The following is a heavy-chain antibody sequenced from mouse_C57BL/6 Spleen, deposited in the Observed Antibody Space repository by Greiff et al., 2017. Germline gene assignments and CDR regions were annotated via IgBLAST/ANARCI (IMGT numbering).Heavy chain of an antibody. D-gene: IGHD2-10*01. CDR2: ISSGSGAI. V-gene: IGHV5-17*02. CDR3: ARDLLGNAMDY. Sequence: EVMLVESGGGLVQPGGSRKLSCAASGFTFSSFGMHWVRQAPEKGLEWVAYISSGSGAIYYADTLKGRFTISRDNPRNTLFLQMTSLRSEDTAMYYCARDLLGNAMDYWGQGTSVTVSS. CDR1: GFTFSSFG. J-gene: IGHJ4*01.